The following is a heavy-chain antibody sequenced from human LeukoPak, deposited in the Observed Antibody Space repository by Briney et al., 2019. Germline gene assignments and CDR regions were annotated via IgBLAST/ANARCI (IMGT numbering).Heavy chain of an antibody. V-gene: IGHV3-53*01. CDR3: ASGIVATGVGAFDI. Sequence: GGSLRLSCAASGFTVSSNYMSWVRQAPGKGLDWVSVIYSGGSTYYADSVKGRFTISRDNAKNSLYLQMNSLRAEDTAVYYCASGIVATGVGAFDIWGQGTMVTVSS. J-gene: IGHJ3*02. D-gene: IGHD5-12*01. CDR2: IYSGGST. CDR1: GFTVSSNY.